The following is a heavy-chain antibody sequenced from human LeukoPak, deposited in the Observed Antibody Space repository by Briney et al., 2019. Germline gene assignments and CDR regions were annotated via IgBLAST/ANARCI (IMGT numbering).Heavy chain of an antibody. D-gene: IGHD1-26*01. CDR1: GGSISSSNW. CDR2: IYYSGST. J-gene: IGHJ4*02. CDR3: AREGVGATTTLSNDY. V-gene: IGHV4-4*02. Sequence: SGTLSPTCAVSGGSISSSNWWSWIRQPPGKGLEWIGYIYYSGSTNYNPSLKSRVTISVDTSKNQFSLKLSSVTAADTAVYYCAREGVGATTTLSNDYWGQGTLVTVSS.